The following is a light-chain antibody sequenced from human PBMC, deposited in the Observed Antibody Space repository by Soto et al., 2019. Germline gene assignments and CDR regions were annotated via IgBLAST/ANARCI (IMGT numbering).Light chain of an antibody. CDR1: QSITTW. J-gene: IGKJ1*01. CDR3: QQSYSYTRM. CDR2: DVS. Sequence: DIQMTQSPSTVSAYVGDSVTITCRASQSITTWLAWYQQRPGKAPKLLIYDVSSLQSGVPSRFSGSGSGTEFTLTISSLQPDDFATYYCQQSYSYTRMFGQGTKVDNK. V-gene: IGKV1-5*01.